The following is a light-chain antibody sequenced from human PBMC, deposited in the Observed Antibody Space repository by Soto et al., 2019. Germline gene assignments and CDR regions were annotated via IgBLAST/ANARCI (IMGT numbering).Light chain of an antibody. CDR2: DAS. Sequence: DIQMTQSPSTLSASVGDRVTITCRASQSISSWLAWYQQKPGKAPKLLIYDASSLESGVPSRFSGSGSGTXXXXXXXXLQPDDFATYYCQQYNSYSITFGQGTRLEIK. J-gene: IGKJ5*01. CDR3: QQYNSYSIT. CDR1: QSISSW. V-gene: IGKV1-5*01.